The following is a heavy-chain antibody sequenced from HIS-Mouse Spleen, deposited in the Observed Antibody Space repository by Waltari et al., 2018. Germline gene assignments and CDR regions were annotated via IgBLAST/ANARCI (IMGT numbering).Heavy chain of an antibody. V-gene: IGHV4-39*07. CDR1: GGSISSSSYY. CDR2: FHYSGST. CDR3: AREIPYSSSWYDWYFDL. D-gene: IGHD6-13*01. Sequence: QLQLQESGPGLVKPSETLSLTCTVSGGSISSSSYYWGWIRQPPGKGMEGIGSFHYSGSTYYNPSLKSRVTISVDTSKNQFSLKLSSVPAADTAVYYCAREIPYSSSWYDWYFDLWGRGTLVTVSS. J-gene: IGHJ2*01.